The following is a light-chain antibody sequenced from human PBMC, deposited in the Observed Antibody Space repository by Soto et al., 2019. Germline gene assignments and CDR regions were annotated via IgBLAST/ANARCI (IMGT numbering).Light chain of an antibody. CDR2: DVS. Sequence: QSALTQPASVSGSPGPSITISCTGTSRDVGSYNYVSWYQQRPGKAPRLMIYDVSDRPSGISIRFSGSKSGNTASLTISGRQAEDEADYFCSSYTSSSTVVFGGGTKLTVL. J-gene: IGLJ3*02. CDR3: SSYTSSSTVV. V-gene: IGLV2-14*01. CDR1: SRDVGSYNY.